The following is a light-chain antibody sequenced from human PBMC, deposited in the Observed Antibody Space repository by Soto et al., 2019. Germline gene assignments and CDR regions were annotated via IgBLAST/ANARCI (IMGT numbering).Light chain of an antibody. Sequence: QSALTQPASVSGSPGQSITISCTGTSSDVGGYNYVSWYQQHPGKAPKLMIYEVSNRPSGVSNRFSGSKSGNTASLTISGLQPEDEADYYCSSFTTSSTVVFGGGTQRPS. V-gene: IGLV2-14*01. J-gene: IGLJ2*01. CDR1: SSDVGGYNY. CDR3: SSFTTSSTVV. CDR2: EVS.